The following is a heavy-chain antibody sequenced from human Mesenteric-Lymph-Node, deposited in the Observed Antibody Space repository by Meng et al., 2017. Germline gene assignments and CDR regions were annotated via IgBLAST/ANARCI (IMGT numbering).Heavy chain of an antibody. Sequence: GESLKISCAASGFTFSSYAMTWVRQAPGKGLVWVSGISGNGGTTNYADSVKGRLTISRDNSENTLHLQMNSLRAEDTAIYYCARDLGRCGLGASPDPWGQGTLVTVSS. V-gene: IGHV3-23*01. D-gene: IGHD1-26*01. CDR2: ISGNGGTT. CDR1: GFTFSSYA. CDR3: ARDLGRCGLGASPDP. J-gene: IGHJ5*02.